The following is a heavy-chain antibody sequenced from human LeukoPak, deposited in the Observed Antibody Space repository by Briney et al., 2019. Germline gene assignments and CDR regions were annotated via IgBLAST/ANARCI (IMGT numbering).Heavy chain of an antibody. D-gene: IGHD4-17*01. CDR3: ARVFYGDFGFDY. CDR1: GFTFSSYA. J-gene: IGHJ4*02. V-gene: IGHV3-23*01. CDR2: ISGSGAST. Sequence: GGSLRLSCAASGFTFSSYAMSWARQAPGKGLEWVSAISGSGASTYYADSVKGRFTISRDNSKNTLYLQMNSLRAEDTAVYYCARVFYGDFGFDYWGQGTLVTVSS.